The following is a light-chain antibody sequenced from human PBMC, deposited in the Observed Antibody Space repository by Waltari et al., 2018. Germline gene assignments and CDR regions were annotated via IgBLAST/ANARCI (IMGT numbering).Light chain of an antibody. CDR2: GTS. J-gene: IGKJ1*01. CDR3: QQYDYWPWT. V-gene: IGKV3D-15*01. Sequence: SCRASQSLRSTLSWFQQKPGQPPRLLIYGTSTRATGIPARFSGSGSGTDFSLTISSRQPEDFATYCCQQYDYWPWTFGQGTRVETK. CDR1: QSLRST.